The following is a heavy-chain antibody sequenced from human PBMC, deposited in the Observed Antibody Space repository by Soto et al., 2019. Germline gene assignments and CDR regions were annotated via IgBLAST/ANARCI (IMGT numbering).Heavy chain of an antibody. CDR3: AGIGYCSSASCGYFDY. Sequence: GSGPTLVNPTQTLTLTCIFSGFSLSTSGMCVSWIRQPPGKALEWLARIDWDDDKYYSTSLKTRLTISKDTSTNQVVLTMTNMDPVDTATYYCAGIGYCSSASCGYFDYWGQGTLGTVSS. CDR2: IDWDDDK. V-gene: IGHV2-70*11. D-gene: IGHD2-2*03. J-gene: IGHJ4*02. CDR1: GFSLSTSGMC.